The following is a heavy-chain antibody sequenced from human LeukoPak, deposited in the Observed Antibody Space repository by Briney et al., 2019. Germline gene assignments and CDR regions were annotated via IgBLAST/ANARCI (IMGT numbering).Heavy chain of an antibody. J-gene: IGHJ2*01. V-gene: IGHV3-64*02. D-gene: IGHD1-26*01. Sequence: PGGSLRLSCAASGFTFSSYSMHWVRQAPGKGPEFVSVIGGGGVTTFYADSVKDRFTISRDNSKNTLYLEMGSLRAEDMAVYYCAREGGGSGLWYYDLWGRGTLVTVCS. CDR3: AREGGGSGLWYYDL. CDR1: GFTFSSYS. CDR2: IGGGGVTT.